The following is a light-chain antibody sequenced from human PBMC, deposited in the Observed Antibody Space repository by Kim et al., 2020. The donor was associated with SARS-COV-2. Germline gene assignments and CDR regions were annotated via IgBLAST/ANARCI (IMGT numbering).Light chain of an antibody. CDR3: QQYNSYCT. CDR1: QSISSW. V-gene: IGKV1-5*01. J-gene: IGKJ2*02. Sequence: DIQMNQSPSTLSASVGDRVTITCRASQSISSWLAWYQQKPGKAPKLLIYDASSLESGVPSRFSGSGSGTEFTLTINSLQPDDFATYYCQQYNSYCTFGQGTKLEI. CDR2: DAS.